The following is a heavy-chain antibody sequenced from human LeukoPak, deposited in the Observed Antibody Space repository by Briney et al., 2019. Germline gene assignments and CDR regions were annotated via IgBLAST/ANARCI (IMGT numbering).Heavy chain of an antibody. Sequence: SETLSLTCAVYGGSFSGYYWSWIRQPPGKGLEWIGEINHSGSTNYNPSLKSRVTISVDTSKNQFSLKLSSVTAADTAVYYCARASSGGYVEFDYWGQGTLVTVSS. V-gene: IGHV4-34*01. CDR1: GGSFSGYY. J-gene: IGHJ4*02. CDR3: ARASSGGYVEFDY. CDR2: INHSGST. D-gene: IGHD5-12*01.